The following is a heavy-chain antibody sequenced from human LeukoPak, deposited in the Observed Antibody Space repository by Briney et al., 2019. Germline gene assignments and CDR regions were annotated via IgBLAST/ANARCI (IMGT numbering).Heavy chain of an antibody. CDR2: IDYSGST. J-gene: IGHJ5*02. V-gene: IGHV4-39*01. D-gene: IGHD5/OR15-5a*01. CDR3: ARPLRYGNWFDP. CDR1: GGSISSSTYY. Sequence: SETLSLTCTVSGGSISSSTYYWGWIRQPPGKGLEWIASIDYSGSTYYNPSLKSRVTISVDTSKNQFSLKVTSVTAVDTAMYYCARPLRYGNWFDPWGQGTLVTVSS.